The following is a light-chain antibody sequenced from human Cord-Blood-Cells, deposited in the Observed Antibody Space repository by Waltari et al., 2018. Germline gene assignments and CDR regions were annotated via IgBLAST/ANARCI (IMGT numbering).Light chain of an antibody. Sequence: EIVLTQSPGTLSLSPGERATLSCRASQSVSSSYLAWYEQKPGQAPRLLIYGASSRATGIPDRFSGSGSGTDFTLTISRLEPEDFAVYYCQQYGSSPVTFGQGTKLEIK. V-gene: IGKV3-20*01. CDR1: QSVSSSY. J-gene: IGKJ2*01. CDR3: QQYGSSPVT. CDR2: GAS.